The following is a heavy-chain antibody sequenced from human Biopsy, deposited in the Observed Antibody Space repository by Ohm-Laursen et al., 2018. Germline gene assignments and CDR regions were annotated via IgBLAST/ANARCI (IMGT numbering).Heavy chain of an antibody. CDR2: VYYTGST. D-gene: IGHD3-22*01. CDR3: ARDRGYYSDRTVPGYFDL. CDR1: GDSISTYY. J-gene: IGHJ2*01. Sequence: GTLSLSCTVSGDSISTYYWSWIRQPPGKGLEWIGYVYYTGSTDYNPSLQSRVTISVDTSKNHFSLRLRSVTPADTAIYYCARDRGYYSDRTVPGYFDLWGRGTLVTVSS. V-gene: IGHV4-59*01.